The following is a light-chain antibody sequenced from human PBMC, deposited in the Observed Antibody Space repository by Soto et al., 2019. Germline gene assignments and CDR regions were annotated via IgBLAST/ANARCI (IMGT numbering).Light chain of an antibody. V-gene: IGKV1-39*01. J-gene: IGKJ1*01. Sequence: DIQMPQSPSTMSASVGYISTITFLAIQSISSWLAWYQQKPGKVPKLLIYAASSLQSGVPSRFSGSGSETDFTLTISSLQPEDFATYSCQQSYSTTWTFGQGTKGDIK. CDR1: QSISSW. CDR2: AAS. CDR3: QQSYSTTWT.